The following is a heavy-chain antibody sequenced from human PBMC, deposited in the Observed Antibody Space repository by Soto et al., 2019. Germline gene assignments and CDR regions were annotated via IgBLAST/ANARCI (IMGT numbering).Heavy chain of an antibody. CDR1: GFTVSSEY. D-gene: IGHD2-15*01. V-gene: IGHV3-66*01. J-gene: IGHJ6*02. CDR2: MKSGGPT. CDR3: ARDDVLFYCNRSYGIRIYV. Sequence: GGSLRLSCAASGFTVSSEYMCWVRLAPRKGLEWVSLMKSGGPTYYADSVKGRFTISRDTSENTVHLQMDSLRAEDTAVYYCARDDVLFYCNRSYGIRIYVRAQGTTVTVS.